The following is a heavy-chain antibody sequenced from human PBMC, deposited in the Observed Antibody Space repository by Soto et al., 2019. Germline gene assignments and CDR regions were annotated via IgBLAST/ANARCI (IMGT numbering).Heavy chain of an antibody. Sequence: GGSLRLSCAASGFTFSSSGIHWVRQAPGKGLEWVAVISYDGSNKYYADSVKGRFTISRDNSKNTLYLQMNSLRAEDTAVYYCAKDVDSSGWYYYFDIWGRGALVTVSS. CDR1: GFTFSSSG. D-gene: IGHD6-19*01. CDR2: ISYDGSNK. V-gene: IGHV3-30*18. J-gene: IGHJ2*01. CDR3: AKDVDSSGWYYYFDI.